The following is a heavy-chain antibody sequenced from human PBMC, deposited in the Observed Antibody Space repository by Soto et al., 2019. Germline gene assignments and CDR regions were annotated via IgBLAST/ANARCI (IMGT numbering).Heavy chain of an antibody. CDR1: GYTFTSYG. CDR3: ARYGEWDPIKAFDI. D-gene: IGHD1-26*01. J-gene: IGHJ3*02. CDR2: ISGYNGNT. V-gene: IGHV1-18*01. Sequence: QVQLVQSGAEVKKPGSSVKVSCKASGYTFTSYGITWVRQAPGQGLEWMGWISGYNGNTNYAQKLQGRVAMTTDTATSTAYMELRSLRSDDTAVYYWARYGEWDPIKAFDIWGQGTMVTVSS.